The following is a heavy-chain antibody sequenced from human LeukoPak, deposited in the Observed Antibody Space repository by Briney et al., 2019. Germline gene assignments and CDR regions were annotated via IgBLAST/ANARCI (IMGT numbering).Heavy chain of an antibody. J-gene: IGHJ4*02. Sequence: GGSLRLSCAASGFTFSSYWMSWVRQAPGKGLEWVANIKQDGSEKYYVDSVKGRFTISRDNAKNSLYLQMNSLGAEDTAVYYCAREPSSSWYNDFDYWGQGTLVTVSS. CDR2: IKQDGSEK. CDR1: GFTFSSYW. V-gene: IGHV3-7*01. CDR3: AREPSSSWYNDFDY. D-gene: IGHD6-13*01.